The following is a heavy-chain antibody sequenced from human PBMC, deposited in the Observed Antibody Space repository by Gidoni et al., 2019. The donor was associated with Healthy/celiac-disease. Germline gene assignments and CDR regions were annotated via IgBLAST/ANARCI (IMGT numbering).Heavy chain of an antibody. J-gene: IGHJ4*02. CDR2: IYYSGST. CDR1: GGSISSSSYY. D-gene: IGHD6-19*01. Sequence: QLQLQESGPGLVKPSETLSLTCTVSGGSISSSSYYWGWIRPPPGKGLEWIGSIYYSGSTYYNPSLKSRVTISVDTSKNQFSLKLSSVTAADTAVYYCARQYSSGSNYWGQGTLVTVSS. CDR3: ARQYSSGSNY. V-gene: IGHV4-39*01.